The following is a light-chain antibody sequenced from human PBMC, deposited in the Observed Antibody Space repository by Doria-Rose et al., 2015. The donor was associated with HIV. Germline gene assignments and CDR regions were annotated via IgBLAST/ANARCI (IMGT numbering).Light chain of an antibody. J-gene: IGKJ5*01. CDR1: QGITDR. CDR2: GAS. CDR3: QKYDSAPLT. V-gene: IGKV1-27*01. Sequence: DIRVTQSPSSLSASVGDRATITCRASQGITDRLAWYQQRPGRVPKLLIYGASTLQSGVPSRFNGSGSGTDFTLTITSLQPEDVATYFCQKYDSAPLTFGQGTRLDI.